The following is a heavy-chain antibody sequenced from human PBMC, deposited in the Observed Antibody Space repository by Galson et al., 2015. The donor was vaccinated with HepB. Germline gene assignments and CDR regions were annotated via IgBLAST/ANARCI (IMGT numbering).Heavy chain of an antibody. CDR2: TYYRSRWYN. CDR1: GDSVSSTSAA. V-gene: IGHV6-1*01. D-gene: IGHD6-19*01. J-gene: IGHJ5*02. CDR3: ARGVAVASAKFDP. Sequence: CAISGDSVSSTSAAWNWIRQSPSRGLEWLGRTYYRSRWYNDYAVSVKSRITINPDTSKNQFSLQLNSVTPEDTAVYYCARGVAVASAKFDPWGQGTLVTVSS.